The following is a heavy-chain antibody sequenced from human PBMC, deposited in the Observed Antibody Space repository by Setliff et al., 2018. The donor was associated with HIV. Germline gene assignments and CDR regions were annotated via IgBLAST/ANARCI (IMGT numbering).Heavy chain of an antibody. CDR1: GGSLSGHY. V-gene: IGHV4-34*01. Sequence: SETLSLTCGVSGGSLSGHYWSWIRQIPGKGLTWIAEINGRGSANYSPSLKGRVSISRDSSKDQFSLRLTSVTAADTGVYFCARHYPLFIDSTAPPDNYMDLWGKGTRVTVSS. CDR3: ARHYPLFIDSTAPPDNYMDL. D-gene: IGHD2-8*02. J-gene: IGHJ6*03. CDR2: INGRGSA.